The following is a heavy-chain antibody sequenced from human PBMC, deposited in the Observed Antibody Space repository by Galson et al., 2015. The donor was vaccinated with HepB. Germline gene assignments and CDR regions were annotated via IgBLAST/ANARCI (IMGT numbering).Heavy chain of an antibody. Sequence: SLRLSCAASGFTFSSYSMNWVRQAPGKGLEWVSSISSSSSYIYYADSVKGRFTISRDNAKNSLYLQMNSLRAEDTAVYYCARDGGYDSSGYYYGGGDNNNDPIDYWGQGTLVTVSS. D-gene: IGHD3-22*01. CDR1: GFTFSSYS. CDR3: ARDGGYDSSGYYYGGGDNNNDPIDY. J-gene: IGHJ4*02. V-gene: IGHV3-21*01. CDR2: ISSSSSYI.